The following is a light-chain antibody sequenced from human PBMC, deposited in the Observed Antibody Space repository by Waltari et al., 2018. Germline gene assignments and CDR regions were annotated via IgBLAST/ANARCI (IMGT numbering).Light chain of an antibody. Sequence: DIQMTQSPSTLSASVGDRVTITCRARQRISSWLAWYQQKPGEAPKLLIYKSSSLESGVPSRFSGSGSGTEFTLTISSLQPDDFATYYCQQYNIYWTFGQGTKVEIK. CDR2: KSS. J-gene: IGKJ1*01. V-gene: IGKV1-5*03. CDR3: QQYNIYWT. CDR1: QRISSW.